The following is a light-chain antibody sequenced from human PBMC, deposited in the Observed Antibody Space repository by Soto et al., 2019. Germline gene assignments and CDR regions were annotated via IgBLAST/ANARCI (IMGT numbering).Light chain of an antibody. Sequence: ERVLTHSPATLSLYPGERATLSCRASQSVSSYLAWYQQKPGQAPRLLIYDASNRATGIPARFSGSGSGTDFTLTISSLEPEDFAVYYCQQRSAGNTFGGGTKVDIK. CDR3: QQRSAGNT. CDR2: DAS. J-gene: IGKJ4*01. CDR1: QSVSSY. V-gene: IGKV3-11*01.